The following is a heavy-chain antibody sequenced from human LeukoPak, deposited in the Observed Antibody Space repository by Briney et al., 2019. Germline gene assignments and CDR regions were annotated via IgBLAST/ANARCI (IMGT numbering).Heavy chain of an antibody. CDR2: IYHSGST. Sequence: SETLSLTCTVSGYSISSGYYWGWIRQPPGKGLEWIGSIYHSGSTYYNPSLKSRVTISVDTSKNQFSLKLSSVTAADTAVYYCARDRDSSGNWFDPWGQGTLVTVSS. CDR3: ARDRDSSGNWFDP. D-gene: IGHD3-22*01. J-gene: IGHJ5*02. CDR1: GYSISSGYY. V-gene: IGHV4-38-2*02.